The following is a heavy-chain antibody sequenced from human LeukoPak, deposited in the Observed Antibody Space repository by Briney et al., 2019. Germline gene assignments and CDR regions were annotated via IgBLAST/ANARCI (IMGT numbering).Heavy chain of an antibody. CDR2: ISSSSTI. Sequence: PGGSLRLSCAASGFTFSSYSMNWVRQAPGKGLEWVSYISSSSTIYYADSVKGRFTISRDNAKNSLYLQMNSLRAEDTAVYYCARVSNYYDSSGDYWGQGTLVTVSS. J-gene: IGHJ4*02. V-gene: IGHV3-48*04. CDR1: GFTFSSYS. CDR3: ARVSNYYDSSGDY. D-gene: IGHD3-22*01.